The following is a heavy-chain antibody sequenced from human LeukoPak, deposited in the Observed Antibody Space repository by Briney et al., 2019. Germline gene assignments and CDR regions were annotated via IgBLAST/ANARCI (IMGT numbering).Heavy chain of an antibody. V-gene: IGHV4-34*01. CDR2: INHSGST. Sequence: SETLSLTCAVYGGSFSGYYWSWIRQPPGKGLECIGEINHSGSTNYNPSLKSRVTISVDTSKNQFSLKLSSVTAADTAVYYCARGPLSVYFDYWGQGTLVTVSS. J-gene: IGHJ4*02. D-gene: IGHD2/OR15-2a*01. CDR3: ARGPLSVYFDY. CDR1: GGSFSGYY.